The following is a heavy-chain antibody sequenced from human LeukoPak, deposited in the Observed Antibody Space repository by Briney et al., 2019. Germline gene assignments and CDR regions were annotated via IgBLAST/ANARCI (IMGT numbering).Heavy chain of an antibody. Sequence: SETLSLTCTVSGGSISSSSYYWGRIRQPPGKGLGWIGSIYYSGSTYYNPSLKSRVTISVDTSKNQFSLKLSSVTAADTAVYYCASSTITIFGVVIWFDPWGQGTLVTVSS. J-gene: IGHJ5*02. V-gene: IGHV4-39*01. CDR3: ASSTITIFGVVIWFDP. CDR1: GGSISSSSYY. CDR2: IYYSGST. D-gene: IGHD3-3*01.